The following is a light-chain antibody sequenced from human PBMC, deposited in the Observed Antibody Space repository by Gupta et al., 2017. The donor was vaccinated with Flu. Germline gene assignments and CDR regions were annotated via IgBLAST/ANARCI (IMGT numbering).Light chain of an antibody. CDR3: QQYGRTPWT. CDR2: GAS. V-gene: IGKV3-20*01. Sequence: GTLSLSAGERATLSCRASRSVYSNYLAWFQQKPGQTPSLLIYGASSRATGVPDRFSGSGSGTDFALTISRLEPEDSALYFCQQYGRTPWTFGQGTKVEI. CDR1: RSVYSNY. J-gene: IGKJ1*01.